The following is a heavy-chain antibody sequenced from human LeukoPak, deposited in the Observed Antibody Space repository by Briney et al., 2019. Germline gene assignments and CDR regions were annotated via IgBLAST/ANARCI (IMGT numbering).Heavy chain of an antibody. CDR1: GGSVSSGSYY. CDR2: IYYSGST. J-gene: IGHJ4*02. D-gene: IGHD3-10*01. Sequence: SETLSLTCTVSGGSVSSGSYYWSWIRQPPGKGLEWIGYIYYSGSTNYNPSLKSRVTISVDTSKNQFSLKLSSVTAADTAVYYCARDRGPIIDYWGQGTLVTVSS. CDR3: ARDRGPIIDY. V-gene: IGHV4-61*01.